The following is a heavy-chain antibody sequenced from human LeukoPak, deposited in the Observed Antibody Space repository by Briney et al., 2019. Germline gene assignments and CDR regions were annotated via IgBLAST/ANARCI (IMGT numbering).Heavy chain of an antibody. CDR3: ARDSGEIVGGAFDI. CDR1: GFGISTYS. V-gene: IGHV3-21*06. CDR2: ISSSGKYV. D-gene: IGHD3-22*01. J-gene: IGHJ3*02. Sequence: GGSLRLSCSAAGFGISTYSMNWVRQAPGKGLEWVSSISSSGKYVYYGDSVKGRFTLSRDDAKNELYLQMNSLRAEDTALYYCARDSGEIVGGAFDIWGQGTMVTVSS.